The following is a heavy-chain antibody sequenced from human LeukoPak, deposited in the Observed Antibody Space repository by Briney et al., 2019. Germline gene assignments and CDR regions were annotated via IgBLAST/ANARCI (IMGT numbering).Heavy chain of an antibody. CDR3: AKDTGYSCFDY. Sequence: GRSLRLSCAASGLTFSSYGMHWVRQAPGKGLEWVAVISYDGSNKYYADSVKGRFTISRDNSKNTLYLQMNSLRAEDTAVYYCAKDTGYSCFDYWGQGTLVTVSS. CDR1: GLTFSSYG. V-gene: IGHV3-30*18. J-gene: IGHJ4*02. D-gene: IGHD5-18*01. CDR2: ISYDGSNK.